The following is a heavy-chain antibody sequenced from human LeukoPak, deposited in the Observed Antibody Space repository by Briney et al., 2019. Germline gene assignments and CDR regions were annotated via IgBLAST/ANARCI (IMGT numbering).Heavy chain of an antibody. CDR3: ARGRVDIVVVPAAMSRYFDY. Sequence: PSETLSLTCAVYGGSFSGYYWSWIRQPPGKGLEWIGEINHSGSTNYNPSLKSRVTISVDTSKNQFSLKLSSVTAADTAVYYCARGRVDIVVVPAAMSRYFDYWGQGTLSPSPQ. CDR2: INHSGST. CDR1: GGSFSGYY. V-gene: IGHV4-34*01. J-gene: IGHJ4*02. D-gene: IGHD2-2*03.